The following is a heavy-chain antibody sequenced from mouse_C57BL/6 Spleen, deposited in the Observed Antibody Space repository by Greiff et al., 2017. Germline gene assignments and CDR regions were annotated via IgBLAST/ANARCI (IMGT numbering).Heavy chain of an antibody. CDR3: ARWPGMDYAMDY. Sequence: QVQLQQPGAELVKPGASVKLSCKASGYTFTSYWMHWVKQRPGQGLEWIGMIHPNSGSTNYNEKFKSKATLTVDKSSITAYMQLSSLTSEDSAVYYCARWPGMDYAMDYWGQGTSVTVSS. CDR2: IHPNSGST. J-gene: IGHJ4*01. V-gene: IGHV1-64*01. CDR1: GYTFTSYW.